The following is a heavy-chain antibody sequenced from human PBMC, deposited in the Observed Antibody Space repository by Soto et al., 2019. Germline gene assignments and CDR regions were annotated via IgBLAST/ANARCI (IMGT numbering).Heavy chain of an antibody. CDR3: ASSYSSSSQFDY. Sequence: GGSLRLSCAASGFTFSDYYMSWIRQAPGKGLEWVSSIYSSGSTSYYADSVKGRFTISRDNAKNSLYLQMNSLRAEETAVYYCASSYSSSSQFDYWGQGALVTVSS. CDR1: GFTFSDYY. D-gene: IGHD6-6*01. V-gene: IGHV3-11*01. CDR2: IYSSGSTS. J-gene: IGHJ4*02.